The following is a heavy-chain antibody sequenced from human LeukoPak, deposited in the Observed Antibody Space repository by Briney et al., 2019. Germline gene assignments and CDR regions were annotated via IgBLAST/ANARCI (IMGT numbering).Heavy chain of an antibody. J-gene: IGHJ4*02. CDR1: GFTFSLYG. CDR2: ISNDGDSE. V-gene: IGHV3-30*18. Sequence: GRSLRLSCAASGFTFSLYGMHWVRQAPGKGLEWVALISNDGDSEYYIDSVKGRFTISRDNAKDTLYLQMNSLRGEATAVYYCAKDGRGRTFFGDIEYWGQGTLVAVSS. CDR3: AKDGRGRTFFGDIEY. D-gene: IGHD3-10*01.